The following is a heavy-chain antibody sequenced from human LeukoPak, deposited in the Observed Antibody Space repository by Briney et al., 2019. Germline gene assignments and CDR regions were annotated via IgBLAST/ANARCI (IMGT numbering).Heavy chain of an antibody. CDR2: ISYDGSNK. V-gene: IGHV3-30*03. CDR3: ASTSETTWIQLQLAPDVGHYYYGMDV. D-gene: IGHD5-18*01. J-gene: IGHJ6*02. CDR1: GFTFSSYG. Sequence: PGGSLRLSCAASGFTFSSYGMHWVRQAPGKGLEWVAVISYDGSNKYYADSVKGRFTISRDNSKNTLYLQMNSLRAEDTAVYYCASTSETTWIQLQLAPDVGHYYYGMDVWGQGTTVTVSS.